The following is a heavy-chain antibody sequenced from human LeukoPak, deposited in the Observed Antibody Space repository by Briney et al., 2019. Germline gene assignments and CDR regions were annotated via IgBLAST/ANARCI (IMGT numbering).Heavy chain of an antibody. CDR1: GFTFRSYA. V-gene: IGHV3-23*01. J-gene: IGHJ4*02. Sequence: GGSLRLSCAASGFTFRSYAMSWVRQAPGKGLEWVSALSGSGDKTFYADSVKGRFTISRDNAKNTLYLQMRSLMTEDTAVYYCAKDLNYAFDYWGQGTLVTVSS. CDR2: LSGSGDKT. D-gene: IGHD2-2*01. CDR3: AKDLNYAFDY.